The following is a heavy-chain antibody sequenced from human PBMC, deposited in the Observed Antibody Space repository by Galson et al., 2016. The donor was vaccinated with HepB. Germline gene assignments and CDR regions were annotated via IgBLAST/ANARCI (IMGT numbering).Heavy chain of an antibody. V-gene: IGHV3-33*02. Sequence: SLRLSCATSGFTFNNYGFHWVRQAPGKGLEWVAVIWYDGSKEFYADYAKGRFTISRDDSKNTLFLQMNSLRGEDTAPYYCARGRSSAGYYGLDVWGQGTAVTVSS. D-gene: IGHD6-25*01. CDR3: ARGRSSAGYYGLDV. J-gene: IGHJ6*02. CDR1: GFTFNNYG. CDR2: IWYDGSKE.